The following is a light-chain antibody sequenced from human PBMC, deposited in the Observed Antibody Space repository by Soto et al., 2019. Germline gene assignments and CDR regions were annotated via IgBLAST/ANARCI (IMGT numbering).Light chain of an antibody. CDR2: DAS. CDR1: QSVGTY. Sequence: EIVLTQSPATLSLSPGERATLSCRSSQSVGTYLAWYQQKPGQAPRLLIYDASIRATGIPARFSGSGSGTDFTLTISSLEPEDFAFYYCQQRTNWPPLTFGGGTNVEIK. V-gene: IGKV3-11*01. J-gene: IGKJ4*01. CDR3: QQRTNWPPLT.